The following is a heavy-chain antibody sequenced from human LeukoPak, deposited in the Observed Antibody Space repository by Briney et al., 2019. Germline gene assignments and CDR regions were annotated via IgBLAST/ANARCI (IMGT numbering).Heavy chain of an antibody. CDR3: ARDHIPVGWGDSRRNWFDP. Sequence: ASVKVSCKASGYTFTGYYMHWVRQASGQGLEWMGWINPNSGGTNYAQKFQGRVTMTRDTSISTAYMELSRLRSDDTAVYYCARDHIPVGWGDSRRNWFDPWGQGTLVTVSS. V-gene: IGHV1-2*02. D-gene: IGHD3-22*01. J-gene: IGHJ5*02. CDR1: GYTFTGYY. CDR2: INPNSGGT.